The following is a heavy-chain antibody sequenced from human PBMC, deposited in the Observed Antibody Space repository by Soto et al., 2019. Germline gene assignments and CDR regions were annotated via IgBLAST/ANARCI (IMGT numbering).Heavy chain of an antibody. J-gene: IGHJ6*03. CDR2: IYYSGST. CDR3: ARGVTMVRDYYYYYYMDV. V-gene: IGHV4-59*01. CDR1: GGSISSYY. D-gene: IGHD3-10*01. Sequence: SETLSLTCTVSGGSISSYYWSWIRQPPGKGLEWIGYIYYSGSTNYNPSLRSRVTISVDTSKNQFSLKLSSVTAADTAVYYCARGVTMVRDYYYYYYMDVWGKGTMVTVSS.